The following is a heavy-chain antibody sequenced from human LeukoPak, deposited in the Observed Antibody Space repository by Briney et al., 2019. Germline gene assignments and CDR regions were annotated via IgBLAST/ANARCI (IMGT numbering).Heavy chain of an antibody. CDR2: VHNSGST. J-gene: IGHJ5*02. CDR1: GGSFSNYF. Sequence: PSETLSLTCTVSGGSFSNYFRGWIRQPPGRGLEWIGYVHNSGSTTYNPSLKSRGTIVLDTSKNQFSLKLSSVTAADTAVYYCARERSMVRGVSWFDPWGQGTLVTVSS. D-gene: IGHD3-10*01. CDR3: ARERSMVRGVSWFDP. V-gene: IGHV4-59*01.